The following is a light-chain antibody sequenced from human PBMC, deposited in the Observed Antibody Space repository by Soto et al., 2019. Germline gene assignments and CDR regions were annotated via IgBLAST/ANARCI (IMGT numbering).Light chain of an antibody. CDR3: CSYAGSSTFV. V-gene: IGLV2-23*03. J-gene: IGLJ1*01. CDR2: EGS. CDR1: SSDVGSYNL. Sequence: QSALTQSASVSGSPGQSITISCSGTSSDVGSYNLVSWYQQHPGKAPKLMIYEGSKRPSGASSRFSASKSGNTASLTISGLQAEDEADYYCCSYAGSSTFVFGTGTQLTVL.